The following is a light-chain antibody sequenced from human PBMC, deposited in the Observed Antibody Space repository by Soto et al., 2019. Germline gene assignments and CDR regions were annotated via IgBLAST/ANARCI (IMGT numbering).Light chain of an antibody. V-gene: IGKV3-20*01. CDR3: QQYGSSPPYT. Sequence: EIVLTQSPGTLSLPPGERATLSCRASQSVSSIYLAWYQQKPGQAPRLLIYGASSRATGIPDRFSGSGSGTDFTLTISRLEREDFAVYYCQQYGSSPPYTFGQGTKLEIK. CDR1: QSVSSIY. CDR2: GAS. J-gene: IGKJ2*01.